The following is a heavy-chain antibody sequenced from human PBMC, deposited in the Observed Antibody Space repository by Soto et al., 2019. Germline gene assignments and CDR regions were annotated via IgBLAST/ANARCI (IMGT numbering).Heavy chain of an antibody. CDR2: IYNSGGST. V-gene: IGHV4-30-4*01. CDR3: ARGPDVDKVDY. Sequence: QVQLQESGPGLVEPSQTLSLTCTVSGGSVSSGGYFWSWIRQPPGKGLEWIGHIYNSGGSTYGNPSLKSRLTISIDTSKNQFSLKLNSVTAADTAMYFCARGPDVDKVDYWGQGTLVTVSS. CDR1: GGSVSSGGYF. J-gene: IGHJ4*02. D-gene: IGHD2-21*01.